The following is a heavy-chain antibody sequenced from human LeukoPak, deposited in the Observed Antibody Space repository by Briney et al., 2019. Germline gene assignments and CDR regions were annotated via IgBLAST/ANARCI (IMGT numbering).Heavy chain of an antibody. V-gene: IGHV4-34*01. CDR1: GGSFSGYY. CDR3: ARGEYEYCSGGSCYYSY. D-gene: IGHD2-15*01. Sequence: KSSETLSLPCAVYGGSFSGYYWSWIRQPPGKGLEWIGEINHSGSTNYNPSLKSRVTISVDTSKNQFSLKLSSVTAADTAVYYCARGEYEYCSGGSCYYSYWGQGTLVTVSS. CDR2: INHSGST. J-gene: IGHJ4*02.